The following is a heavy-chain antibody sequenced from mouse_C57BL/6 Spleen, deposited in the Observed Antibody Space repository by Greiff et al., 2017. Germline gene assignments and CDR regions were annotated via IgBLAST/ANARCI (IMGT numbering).Heavy chain of an antibody. CDR3: ARHSCDSNWYVDV. CDR1: GFTFSDYG. V-gene: IGHV5-17*01. Sequence: EVKLVESGGGLVKPGGSLKLSCAASGFTFSDYGMHWVRQAPEKGLEWVAYISRGSSTIYYADTVKGRFTISRDTDKNTLFLQMNSRRSEDTAMYYCARHSCDSNWYVDVWGKGTTVTVSS. D-gene: IGHD2-5*01. CDR2: ISRGSSTI. J-gene: IGHJ1*03.